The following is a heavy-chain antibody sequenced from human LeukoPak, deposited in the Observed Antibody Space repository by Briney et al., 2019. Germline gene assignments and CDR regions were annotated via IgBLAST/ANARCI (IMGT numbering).Heavy chain of an antibody. CDR2: ISSSSSTI. D-gene: IGHD3-10*01. V-gene: IGHV3-48*01. Sequence: GGSLRLSCAASGFTFSSYSMNWVRQAPGKGLEWVSYISSSSSTIYYADSVKGRFTISRDNAKNSLYLQMNSLRAEDTAVYYCARPKSGTFDYWGQGTLVTVSS. CDR3: ARPKSGTFDY. J-gene: IGHJ4*02. CDR1: GFTFSSYS.